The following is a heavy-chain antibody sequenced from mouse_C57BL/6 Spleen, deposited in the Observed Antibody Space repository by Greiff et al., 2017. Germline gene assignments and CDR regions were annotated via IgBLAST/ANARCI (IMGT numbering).Heavy chain of an antibody. CDR2: INPSNGGT. D-gene: IGHD1-1*01. V-gene: IGHV1-53*01. CDR1: GYTFTSYW. CDR3: ASGSTTVVAPYYYAMDY. J-gene: IGHJ4*01. Sequence: QVQLQQPGTELVKPGASVKLSCKASGYTFTSYWMHWVKQRPGQGLEWIGNINPSNGGTNYNEKFKSKATLTVDKSSSTAYMQLSSLTSEDSAVYYCASGSTTVVAPYYYAMDYWGQGTSVTVSS.